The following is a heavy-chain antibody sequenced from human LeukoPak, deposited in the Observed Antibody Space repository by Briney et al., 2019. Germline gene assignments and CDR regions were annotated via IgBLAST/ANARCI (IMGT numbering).Heavy chain of an antibody. D-gene: IGHD3-22*01. CDR2: INPNSGGT. CDR1: GYTFTGYY. Sequence: ASVKVSCKASGYTFTGYYMHWVRQAPGQGLEWMGWINPNSGGTNYAQKFQGRVTMTRDTSISTAYMELSRLRSDDTAVYYCARDRQWSCGYYNWFDPWGQGTLVTVSS. CDR3: ARDRQWSCGYYNWFDP. V-gene: IGHV1-2*02. J-gene: IGHJ5*02.